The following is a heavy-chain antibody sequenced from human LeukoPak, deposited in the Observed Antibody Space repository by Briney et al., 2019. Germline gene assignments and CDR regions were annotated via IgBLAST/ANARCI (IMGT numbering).Heavy chain of an antibody. CDR1: GGSISSGSYY. Sequence: SETLSLTCXVSGGSISSGSYYWSWIREPAGKGLERIGRIYTSGCTNYNPSLKSRVTISVDTSKNQFSLKLSSVTAADTAVYYCARVGHYYDSSGYYVNWFDPWGQGTLVTVSS. J-gene: IGHJ5*02. D-gene: IGHD3-22*01. CDR2: IYTSGCT. CDR3: ARVGHYYDSSGYYVNWFDP. V-gene: IGHV4-61*02.